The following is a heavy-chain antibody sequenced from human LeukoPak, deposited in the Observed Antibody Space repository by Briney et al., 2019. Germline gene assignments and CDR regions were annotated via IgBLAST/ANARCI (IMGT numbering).Heavy chain of an antibody. V-gene: IGHV1-46*03. Sequence: ASVKVSCKASGYTFTSYYMHWVRQAPGQGLEWMGIINPSGGSTSYAQKFQGRVTMTRDTSTSTVYMELSSLRSEDTAVYYCARDPIVVVPAAIDSALDYWGQGTLVTVSS. J-gene: IGHJ4*02. CDR1: GYTFTSYY. CDR2: INPSGGST. CDR3: ARDPIVVVPAAIDSALDY. D-gene: IGHD2-2*01.